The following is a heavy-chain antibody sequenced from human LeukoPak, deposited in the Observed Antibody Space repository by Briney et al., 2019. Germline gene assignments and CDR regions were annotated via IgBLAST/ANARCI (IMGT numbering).Heavy chain of an antibody. CDR1: GFIFKNFG. J-gene: IGHJ4*02. Sequence: GGSLRLSCAASGFIFKNFGMHWVRQAPGKGLEWVAFIRYDGSKTYYADSVKGRFTISRDNARNSVYLEMTSLRAEDTAFYHCVRHFNSVATMQIDYWGQGTLVSVSS. D-gene: IGHD5-12*01. V-gene: IGHV3-30*02. CDR3: VRHFNSVATMQIDY. CDR2: IRYDGSKT.